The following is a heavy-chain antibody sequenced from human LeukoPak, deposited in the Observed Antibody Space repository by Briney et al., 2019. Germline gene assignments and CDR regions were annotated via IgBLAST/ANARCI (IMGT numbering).Heavy chain of an antibody. CDR1: GGSFSGYY. CDR3: TVVIAPRGWFDP. Sequence: PSETLSLTCDVYGGSFSGYYWTWIRQPPGKGLEWIGEINNSGSTNYNPSLKSRLTISIDTSKNQFSLKLSSVTAADTAVYYCTVVIAPRGWFDPWGQGTLVTVSS. V-gene: IGHV4-34*01. CDR2: INNSGST. J-gene: IGHJ5*02. D-gene: IGHD2-21*01.